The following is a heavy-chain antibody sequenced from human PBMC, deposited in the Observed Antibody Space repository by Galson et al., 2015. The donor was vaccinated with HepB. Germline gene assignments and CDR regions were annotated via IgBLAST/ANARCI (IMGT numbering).Heavy chain of an antibody. CDR1: GFTFSSYA. V-gene: IGHV3-64*04. CDR2: ISSNGGST. CDR3: SLGPPPVLCGELECAFDI. D-gene: IGHD1-7*01. J-gene: IGHJ3*02. Sequence: SLRLSCAASGFTFSSYAMHWVRQAPGKGLEYVSAISSNGGSTYYADSVKGRFTISRDDSKNTLYLQMNSLKTEDTAVYYCSLGPPPVLCGELECAFDIWGQGTMVTVSS.